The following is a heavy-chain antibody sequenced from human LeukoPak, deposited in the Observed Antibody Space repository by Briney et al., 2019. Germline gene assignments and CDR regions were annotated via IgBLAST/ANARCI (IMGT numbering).Heavy chain of an antibody. Sequence: ASVKVSCKVSGYTFSDYYIHWVRQAPGQGLEWMGWINPNSGSTNYAQNFQGRVTMTRDTSISTAYMELSRLRSDDTAVYYCARSRLCSGGSCYFRCFDPWGQGTLVTVSS. J-gene: IGHJ5*02. CDR2: INPNSGST. CDR1: GYTFSDYY. V-gene: IGHV1-2*02. D-gene: IGHD2-15*01. CDR3: ARSRLCSGGSCYFRCFDP.